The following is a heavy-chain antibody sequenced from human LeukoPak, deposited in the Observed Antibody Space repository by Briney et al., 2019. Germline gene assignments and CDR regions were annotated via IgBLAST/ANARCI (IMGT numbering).Heavy chain of an antibody. CDR3: ARDSQGLLHYYYYYMDV. CDR1: GYTFTSYD. CDR2: MNPNSGNT. Sequence: ASVKVSCKASGYTFTSYDINWVRQATGQGLEWMGWMNPNSGNTGYAQKFQGRVTITTDESTSTAYMELSSLRSEDTAVYYCARDSQGLLHYYYYYMDVWGKGTTVTVSS. J-gene: IGHJ6*03. D-gene: IGHD2-15*01. V-gene: IGHV1-8*01.